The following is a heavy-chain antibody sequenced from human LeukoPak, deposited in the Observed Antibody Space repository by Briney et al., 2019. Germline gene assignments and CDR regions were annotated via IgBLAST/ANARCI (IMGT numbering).Heavy chain of an antibody. CDR2: IDGSGDNR. V-gene: IGHV3-23*01. D-gene: IGHD2-2*01. CDR3: AKVQMSTGWTFDF. Sequence: GGSLRLSCAASGFTFKNYAMSWVRQAPGKGLEWVSSIDGSGDNRYYADSVKGRFTISRDNSGNTLYLQLRGLGAEDTATYYCAKVQMSTGWTFDFWGQGSLVTVSS. J-gene: IGHJ4*02. CDR1: GFTFKNYA.